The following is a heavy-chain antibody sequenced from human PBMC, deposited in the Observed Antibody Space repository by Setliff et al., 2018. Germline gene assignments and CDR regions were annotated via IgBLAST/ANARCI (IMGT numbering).Heavy chain of an antibody. D-gene: IGHD3-22*01. CDR2: IHYSGST. CDR1: AGSISSSSYY. Sequence: SETLSLTCTVSAGSISSSSYYWGWIRQPPGKGLEWIATIHYSGSTYYNPSLKSRVTTSVDTSKHQFSLKLSPVTAAATAGDYWTRQGRKPDSRGDYYWG. CDR3: TRQGRKPDSRGDYY. J-gene: IGHJ4*01. V-gene: IGHV4-39*01.